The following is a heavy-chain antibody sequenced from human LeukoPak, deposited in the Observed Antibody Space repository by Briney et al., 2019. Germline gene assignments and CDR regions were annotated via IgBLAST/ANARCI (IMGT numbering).Heavy chain of an antibody. V-gene: IGHV4-59*01. CDR2: IYYSGSA. J-gene: IGHJ4*01. CDR1: GGSIISYY. CDR3: ARELGAARSDD. Sequence: SETLSLTCSVSGGSIISYYWSWLREPPRKGLEWIGYIYYSGSAKYNPSLSSRDTISLDTSQNKFSLTLTSLTPALTPLYSSARELGAARSDDWGQRTLVTASS. D-gene: IGHD6-6*01.